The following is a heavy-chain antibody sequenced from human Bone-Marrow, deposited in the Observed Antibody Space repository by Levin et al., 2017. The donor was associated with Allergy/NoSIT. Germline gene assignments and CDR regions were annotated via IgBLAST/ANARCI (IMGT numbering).Heavy chain of an antibody. CDR2: TYYSGST. CDR3: ARSITGTLGHDY. V-gene: IGHV4-59*01. CDR1: GGSISSFY. J-gene: IGHJ4*02. D-gene: IGHD1-20*01. Sequence: PSQTLSLTCTVPGGSISSFYWSWIRPPPGKGLEWIGYTYYSGSTKYNSSLKSRVTISVDTSKNQFSLKLSSVTAADTAMYYCARSITGTLGHDYWGQGTLVTVSS.